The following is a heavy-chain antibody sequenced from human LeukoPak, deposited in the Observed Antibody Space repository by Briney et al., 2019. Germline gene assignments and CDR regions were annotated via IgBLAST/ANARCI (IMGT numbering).Heavy chain of an antibody. CDR1: GFTFSSYA. CDR2: ISNSGSMI. V-gene: IGHV3-11*01. Sequence: PGGSLRLSCAASGFTFSSYAMSWIRQAPGKGLEWVSYISNSGSMINYADSVKGRFTISRDNAKNSLYLQMNSLRAEDTAVYYCASVLWFGGIFFDYWGQGTLVTVSS. CDR3: ASVLWFGGIFFDY. J-gene: IGHJ4*02. D-gene: IGHD3-10*01.